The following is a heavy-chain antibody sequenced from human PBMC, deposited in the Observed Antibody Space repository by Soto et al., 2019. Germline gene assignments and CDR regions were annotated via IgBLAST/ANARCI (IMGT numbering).Heavy chain of an antibody. D-gene: IGHD1-26*01. V-gene: IGHV3-30-3*01. J-gene: IGHJ4*02. CDR3: ARGVGSSGSVVAY. Sequence: QVQLVESGGGVVQPGRSLRLSCAASGFTFSSYAMHWVRQAPGKGLEWVAVISYDGSNKYYADSVKGRFTISRDNSQNPLYLHMNSLRAEDTAVYYCARGVGSSGSVVAYWGQGPLVTVSS. CDR2: ISYDGSNK. CDR1: GFTFSSYA.